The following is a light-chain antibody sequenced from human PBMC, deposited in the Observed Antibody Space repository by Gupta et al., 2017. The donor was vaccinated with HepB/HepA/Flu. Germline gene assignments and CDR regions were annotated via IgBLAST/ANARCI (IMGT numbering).Light chain of an antibody. J-gene: IGLJ3*02. Sequence: QSAPTPPASVSGSPGQSIPISCTQTSSDVGSYNLVSWYQQHPGKAPKLMLYEVSTRPSGISSRFSGSKSGNSASLTISGLHAEDEADYYCCSYAGSGTLVFGGGTKLTVL. CDR3: CSYAGSGTLV. V-gene: IGLV2-23*02. CDR2: EVS. CDR1: SSDVGSYNL.